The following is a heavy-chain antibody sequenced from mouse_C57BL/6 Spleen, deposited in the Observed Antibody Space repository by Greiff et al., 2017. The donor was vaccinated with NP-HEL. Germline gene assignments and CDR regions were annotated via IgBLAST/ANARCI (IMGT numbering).Heavy chain of an antibody. D-gene: IGHD1-1*01. CDR1: GFTFSDYG. V-gene: IGHV5-17*01. J-gene: IGHJ4*01. CDR2: ISSGSSTI. CDR3: ADYGSRYDYYAMDY. Sequence: EVKVVESGGGLVKPGGSLKLSCAASGFTFSDYGMHWVRQAPEKGLEWVAYISSGSSTIYYADTVKGRFTISRDNAKNTLFLQMTSLRSEDTAMYYCADYGSRYDYYAMDYWGQGTSVTVSS.